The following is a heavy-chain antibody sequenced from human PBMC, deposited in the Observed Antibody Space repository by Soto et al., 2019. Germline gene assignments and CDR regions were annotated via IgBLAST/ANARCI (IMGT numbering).Heavy chain of an antibody. CDR2: IIPIFGTA. CDR3: ARGALYYDRSGYYWSY. D-gene: IGHD3-22*01. Sequence: QVQLVQSGAEVKKPGSSVKVSCKASGGTFSSYAISWVRQAPGQGLEWMGGIIPIFGTANYAQKFQGRVTITADESTSTAYMELISLRSEDTAVYYCARGALYYDRSGYYWSYWGQGTLVTVSS. V-gene: IGHV1-69*01. J-gene: IGHJ4*02. CDR1: GGTFSSYA.